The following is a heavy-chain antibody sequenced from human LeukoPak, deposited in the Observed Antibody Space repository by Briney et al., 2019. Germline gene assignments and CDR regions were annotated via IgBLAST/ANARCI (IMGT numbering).Heavy chain of an antibody. Sequence: SETLSLTXAVYGGSFSGYYWSWIGQAPGKGLEWIGEINHSGSTNYNPSLKSRVTISVDTSKNQFSLKLSSVTAADTAVYYCARGRYPGVVPALPRNYYYYYMDVWGKGTTVTVSS. V-gene: IGHV4-34*01. CDR3: ARGRYPGVVPALPRNYYYYYMDV. D-gene: IGHD2-2*01. CDR2: INHSGST. CDR1: GGSFSGYY. J-gene: IGHJ6*03.